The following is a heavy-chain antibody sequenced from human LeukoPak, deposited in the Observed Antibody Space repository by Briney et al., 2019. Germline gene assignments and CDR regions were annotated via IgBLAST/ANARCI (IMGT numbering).Heavy chain of an antibody. J-gene: IGHJ6*03. CDR1: GFTFSSYG. CDR3: AKDFRSSGYYYYYYMDV. D-gene: IGHD3-22*01. V-gene: IGHV3-30*02. CDR2: IRYDGSNK. Sequence: GGSLRLSCAASGFTFSSYGMHWVRQAPGKGLEWVAFIRYDGSNKYYADSVKGRFTISRDNSKNTLYLQMNSLRAEDTAVYYCAKDFRSSGYYYYYYMDVWGKGTTVTISS.